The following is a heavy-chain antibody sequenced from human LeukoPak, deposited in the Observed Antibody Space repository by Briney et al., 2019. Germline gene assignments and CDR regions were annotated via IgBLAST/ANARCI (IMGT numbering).Heavy chain of an antibody. J-gene: IGHJ4*02. CDR3: ARWGITMVRGGFRGRNFDY. Sequence: SETLSLTCTVSGYSISSGYYWSWIRQPPGKGLEWIGEINHSGSTNYNPSLKSRVTISVDTSKNQFSLKLSSVTAADTAVYYCARWGITMVRGGFRGRNFDYWGQGTLVTVSS. V-gene: IGHV4-38-2*02. CDR1: GYSISSGYY. CDR2: INHSGST. D-gene: IGHD3-10*01.